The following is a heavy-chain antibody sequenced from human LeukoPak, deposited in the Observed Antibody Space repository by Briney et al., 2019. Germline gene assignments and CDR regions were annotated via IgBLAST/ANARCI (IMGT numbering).Heavy chain of an antibody. CDR1: GGSFSGYY. V-gene: IGHV4-34*01. Sequence: SETLSLTCAVYGGSFSGYYWSWIRQPPEKGLEWIGEINHSGSTNYNPSLKSRVTISVDTSKNQFSLKLSSVTAAVTAVYYCARDLIGYCSGGTCSDWFDPWGQGTLVTVSS. CDR2: INHSGST. J-gene: IGHJ5*02. D-gene: IGHD2-15*01. CDR3: ARDLIGYCSGGTCSDWFDP.